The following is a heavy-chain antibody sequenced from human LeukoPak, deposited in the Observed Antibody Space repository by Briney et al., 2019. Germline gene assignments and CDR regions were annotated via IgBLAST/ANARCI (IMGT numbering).Heavy chain of an antibody. Sequence: GGSLRLSCAASGFTFSNYAMSWVRQAPGKGLEWVSAIRGSGGITYYADSVKGRFTISRDNSKNTLYLQMNSPRAEDTAVYYCAKIGALLWFGESGEFDSWGQGTLVTVSS. CDR2: IRGSGGIT. V-gene: IGHV3-23*01. CDR1: GFTFSNYA. J-gene: IGHJ4*02. CDR3: AKIGALLWFGESGEFDS. D-gene: IGHD3-10*01.